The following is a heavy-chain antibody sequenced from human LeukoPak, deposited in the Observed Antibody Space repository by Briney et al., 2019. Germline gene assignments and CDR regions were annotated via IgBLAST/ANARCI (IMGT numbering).Heavy chain of an antibody. CDR1: GDSISTSSYY. CDR3: ATTSGGYCSSTSCYALDV. Sequence: SETLSLTCSVSGDSISTSSYYWGWIRQPPGKGLEWIGTIYYSGSTYYNPSLTSRVTISVDTSKNQFSLKLSSVTAADTAVYYCATTSGGYCSSTSCYALDVWGKGTTVTVSS. CDR2: IYYSGST. D-gene: IGHD2-2*01. V-gene: IGHV4-39*01. J-gene: IGHJ6*04.